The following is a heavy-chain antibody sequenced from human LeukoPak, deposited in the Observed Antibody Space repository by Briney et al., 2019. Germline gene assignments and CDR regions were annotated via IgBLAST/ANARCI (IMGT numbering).Heavy chain of an antibody. CDR3: AKDSEGVRITMIVVVITTPNYFDY. CDR2: INWNGGST. Sequence: PGGSLRLSCAASGFTFDDYGMSWVRQAPGKGLEWVSGINWNGGSTGYADSVKGRFTISRDNSKNTLYLQMNSLRAEDTAVYYCAKDSEGVRITMIVVVITTPNYFDYWGQGTLVTVSS. CDR1: GFTFDDYG. V-gene: IGHV3-20*04. D-gene: IGHD3-22*01. J-gene: IGHJ4*02.